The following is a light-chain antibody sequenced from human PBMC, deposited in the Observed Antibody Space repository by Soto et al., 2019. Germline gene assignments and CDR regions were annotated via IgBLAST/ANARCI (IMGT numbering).Light chain of an antibody. CDR3: QQYTRPCS. CDR2: KAS. V-gene: IGKV1-5*03. Sequence: DIQVTQSPSTLSASVGDRVTITCRASQSISSWLAWYQQKPGKAPKLLIYKASSLESGVPSRFSGSGSGTEFTLTISSLQPDDFATYYCQQYTRPCSFGQGTKLEIK. CDR1: QSISSW. J-gene: IGKJ2*04.